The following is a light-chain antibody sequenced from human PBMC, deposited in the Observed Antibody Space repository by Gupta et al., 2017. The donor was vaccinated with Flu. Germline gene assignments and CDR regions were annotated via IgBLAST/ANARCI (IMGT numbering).Light chain of an antibody. V-gene: IGKV3-11*01. CDR1: QGVGSY. Sequence: APTLSLPPGERVAISCRASQGVGSYLAWYQQKPGQAPRLIIYEASNRATGIPARFSGSGSGTDFTLTISSLEPEDFAVYYCQQRTDWPGTFGQGTKVEIK. CDR2: EAS. J-gene: IGKJ1*01. CDR3: QQRTDWPGT.